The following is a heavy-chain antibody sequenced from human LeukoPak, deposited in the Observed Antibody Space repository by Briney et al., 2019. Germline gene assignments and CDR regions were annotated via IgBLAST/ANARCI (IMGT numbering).Heavy chain of an antibody. CDR2: IYTSGST. CDR3: ASQTGYSSSWYNY. Sequence: PSETLSLTCTVSGGSISSYYWSWIRQPPGKGLEWIGYIYTSGSTNYNPSLKSRVTISVDTSKNQFSLKLSSVTAADTAVYYCASQTGYSSSWYNYWGQGTLVTVSS. D-gene: IGHD6-13*01. V-gene: IGHV4-4*09. CDR1: GGSISSYY. J-gene: IGHJ4*02.